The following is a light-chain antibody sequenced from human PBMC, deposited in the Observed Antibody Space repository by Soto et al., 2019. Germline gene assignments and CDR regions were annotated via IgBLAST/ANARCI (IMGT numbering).Light chain of an antibody. CDR2: TGS. J-gene: IGKJ4*01. V-gene: IGKV1-12*01. CDR1: QGMSSW. Sequence: DIQMTQSPSSVSASVGDRVSITCRARQGMSSWLSWYQQKQGRAPKLLIYTGSSLQSGVPSRFSGTGSGTDFTLTISSLQAEDVATYYCEQANSFPLTFGGGTKVEIK. CDR3: EQANSFPLT.